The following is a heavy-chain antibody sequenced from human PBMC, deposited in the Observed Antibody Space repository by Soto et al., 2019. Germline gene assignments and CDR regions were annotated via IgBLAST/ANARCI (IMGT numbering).Heavy chain of an antibody. CDR3: AGGGSGSYYFLIEN. D-gene: IGHD3-10*01. Sequence: GGSLRLSCAASGFTFSSYSMNWVRQAPGKGLEWVSSISSSSSYIYYADSVKGRFTISRDNAKNSLYLQMNSLRAEDTAVYYCAGGGSGSYYFLIENWGEGTLVNVSS. J-gene: IGHJ4*02. CDR1: GFTFSSYS. V-gene: IGHV3-21*01. CDR2: ISSSSSYI.